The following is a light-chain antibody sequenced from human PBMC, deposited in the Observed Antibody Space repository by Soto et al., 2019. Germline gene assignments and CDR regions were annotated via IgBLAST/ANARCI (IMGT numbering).Light chain of an antibody. J-gene: IGLJ2*01. V-gene: IGLV2-14*01. Sequence: QSALTQPASVSGSPGQSITISCTGTSSDVGGYNYVSWYQQHPGKAPKLMIYDVSNRPSGVSNRFSGSKSGNTASLTISGLQAEERAGYYCSSYTSSSTRLFGGGTQLTVL. CDR1: SSDVGGYNY. CDR2: DVS. CDR3: SSYTSSSTRL.